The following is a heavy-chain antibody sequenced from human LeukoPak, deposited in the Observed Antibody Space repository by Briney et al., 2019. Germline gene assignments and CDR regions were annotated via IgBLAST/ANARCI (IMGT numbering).Heavy chain of an antibody. Sequence: AGSLRLSCAASGFTFSSYSFNWVRQVPGKGRACVSSITTTFYTYYSVEVKCQFTTSRDNPMNSLYLQMISLGAEGTAVYYCARVRGNWYEDYWGQGTLVTVSS. V-gene: IGHV3-21*01. D-gene: IGHD6-13*01. J-gene: IGHJ4*02. CDR3: ARVRGNWYEDY. CDR2: ITTTFYT. CDR1: GFTFSSYS.